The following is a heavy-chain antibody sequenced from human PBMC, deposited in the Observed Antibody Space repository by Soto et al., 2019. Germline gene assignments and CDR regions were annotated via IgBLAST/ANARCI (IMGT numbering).Heavy chain of an antibody. CDR2: IKSKTDGGTT. CDR1: GFTFSNAW. Sequence: EVQLVESGGGLVKPGGSLRLSCAVSGFTFSNAWMSWVRQAPGKGLEWVGRIKSKTDGGTTDYAAPVKGRFTISRDDSKNTVFLQMNSLKTEDTAVYYCTTALSFWWPGDYWGQGTLVTVSS. V-gene: IGHV3-15*01. CDR3: TTALSFWWPGDY. D-gene: IGHD2-8*02. J-gene: IGHJ4*02.